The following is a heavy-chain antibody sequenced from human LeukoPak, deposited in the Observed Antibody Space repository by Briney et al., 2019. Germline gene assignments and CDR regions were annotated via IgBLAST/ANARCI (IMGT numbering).Heavy chain of an antibody. CDR1: GFTFRNYY. CDR2: INQDGSEK. Sequence: GGSLRLSCALSGFTFRNYYMSWVRQAPGKGLEWVANINQDGSEKYYVDSVKGRFTISRDNAKNSLYLQMNSLRVADTAVYYCASFETVAAKPFDYWGQGTLVTVSS. V-gene: IGHV3-7*01. CDR3: ASFETVAAKPFDY. D-gene: IGHD6-19*01. J-gene: IGHJ4*02.